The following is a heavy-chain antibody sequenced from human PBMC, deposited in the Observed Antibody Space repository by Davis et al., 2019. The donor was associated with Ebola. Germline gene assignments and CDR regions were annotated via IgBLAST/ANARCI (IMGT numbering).Heavy chain of an antibody. CDR1: GFTFSSYA. CDR2: ISYDGSNK. Sequence: GESLKISCAASGFTFSSYAMHWVRQAPGKGLEWVAVISYDGSNKYYADSVKGRFTISRDNSKNTLYLQMNSLRAEDTAVYYCAKDRYSYGPRGYFDYWGQGTLVTVSS. J-gene: IGHJ4*02. V-gene: IGHV3-30-3*01. CDR3: AKDRYSYGPRGYFDY. D-gene: IGHD5-18*01.